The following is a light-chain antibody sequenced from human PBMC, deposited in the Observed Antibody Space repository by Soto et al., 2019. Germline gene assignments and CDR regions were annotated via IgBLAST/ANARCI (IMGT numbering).Light chain of an antibody. CDR1: QSISTW. V-gene: IGKV1-5*03. J-gene: IGKJ1*01. Sequence: IQMTQSPSTLSASVGDRVTFTCWASQSISTWLAWYQQKPGKAPKLLIYKASTLEVGVPSRFSGSGSGTEFTLTINTLQPADFATYYCQQYNSYPWTFGQGTRV. CDR2: KAS. CDR3: QQYNSYPWT.